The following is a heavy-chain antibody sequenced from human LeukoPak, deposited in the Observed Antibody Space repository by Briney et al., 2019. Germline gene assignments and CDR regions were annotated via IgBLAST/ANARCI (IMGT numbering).Heavy chain of an antibody. Sequence: SETLSLTCTVSGGSIGSSSYYWGWIRQPPGKGLEWIGSIYYSGSTYYNPSLKSRVTISVDTSKNQFSLKLSSVTAADTAVYYCARCPRTSSGFDYWGQGTLVTVSS. D-gene: IGHD3-3*01. V-gene: IGHV4-39*01. CDR2: IYYSGST. CDR1: GGSIGSSSYY. J-gene: IGHJ4*02. CDR3: ARCPRTSSGFDY.